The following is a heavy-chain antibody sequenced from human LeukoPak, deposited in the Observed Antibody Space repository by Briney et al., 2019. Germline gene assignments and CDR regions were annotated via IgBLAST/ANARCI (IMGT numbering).Heavy chain of an antibody. Sequence: GGSLRLSCTTSGFTFGDYSMSWVRQAPGKGLEWVSYISSSSSTIYYADSVKGRFTISRDNAKNSLYLQMNSLRDEDTAVYYCARVSATSGDFDYWGQGTLVTVSS. CDR2: ISSSSSTI. CDR3: ARVSATSGDFDY. D-gene: IGHD2-2*01. CDR1: GFTFGDYS. V-gene: IGHV3-48*02. J-gene: IGHJ4*02.